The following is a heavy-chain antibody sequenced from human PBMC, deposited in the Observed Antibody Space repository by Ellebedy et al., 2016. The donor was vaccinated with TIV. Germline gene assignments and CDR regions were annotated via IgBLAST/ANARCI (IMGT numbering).Heavy chain of an antibody. CDR1: GGTFSSYA. CDR3: ARHVAAAGTFLARRPFQH. J-gene: IGHJ1*01. CDR2: IIPILGIA. Sequence: ASVKVSCKASGGTFSSYAISWVRQAPGQGLEWMGRIIPILGIANYAQKFQGRVTITADKSTSTAYMELSSLRSEDTAVYYCARHVAAAGTFLARRPFQHWGQGTLVTVSS. D-gene: IGHD6-13*01. V-gene: IGHV1-69*04.